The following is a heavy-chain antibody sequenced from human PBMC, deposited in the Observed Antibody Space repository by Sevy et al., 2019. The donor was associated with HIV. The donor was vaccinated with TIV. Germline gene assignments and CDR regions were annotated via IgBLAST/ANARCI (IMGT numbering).Heavy chain of an antibody. J-gene: IGHJ4*02. D-gene: IGHD3-10*01. Sequence: GGSLRLSCAATGFTFSNYAMHWVRQAPGKGLEWVAIIWSDGAYQYHGDSVKGRFTISRDNSKNTLYLQMNNVRVEDTAVYYCAREVGGSGSKWGQGTLVTVSS. CDR3: AREVGGSGSK. CDR2: IWSDGAYQ. CDR1: GFTFSNYA. V-gene: IGHV3-33*01.